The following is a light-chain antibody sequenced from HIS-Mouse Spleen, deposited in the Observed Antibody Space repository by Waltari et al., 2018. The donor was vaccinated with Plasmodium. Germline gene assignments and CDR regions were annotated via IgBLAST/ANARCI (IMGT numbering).Light chain of an antibody. Sequence: NFMLTQPHSVSESPGKTVTISCTRSSGSIASNYVQWYQQRPGSAPPTVIYEDNQSPSGVPDLFSGSIDSSSNSASLTISGLKTEDEADYYCQSYDSSNHWVFGGGTKLTVL. CDR3: QSYDSSNHWV. CDR1: SGSIASNY. J-gene: IGLJ3*02. V-gene: IGLV6-57*04. CDR2: EDN.